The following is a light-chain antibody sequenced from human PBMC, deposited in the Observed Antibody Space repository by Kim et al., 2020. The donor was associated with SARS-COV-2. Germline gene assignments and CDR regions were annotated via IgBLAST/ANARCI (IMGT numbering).Light chain of an antibody. V-gene: IGLV2-14*04. J-gene: IGLJ3*02. CDR3: SSYRNTNTWV. CDR2: DVN. CDR1: ARDVGGYTQ. Sequence: GQLITISCTGTARDVGGYTQVSCYQQHPGKAPKLMIYDVNKRPPGVSTRFSGSTSGNTASLTISGLQAEDEAEYYCSSYRNTNTWVFGGGTQLTVL.